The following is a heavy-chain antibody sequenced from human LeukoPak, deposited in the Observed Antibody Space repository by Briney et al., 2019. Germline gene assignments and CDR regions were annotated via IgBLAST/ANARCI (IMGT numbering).Heavy chain of an antibody. CDR1: GFTFSNYV. Sequence: GGSLRLSCAAPGFTFSNYVMIWVRQAPRRGLEWVSTITGSGANTYYADSVTGRFTISRDNSKNTLFLQMNSLRAEDTAVYYCAKDPRSGSYYNEDYWGQGTLVTVSS. CDR2: ITGSGANT. J-gene: IGHJ4*02. CDR3: AKDPRSGSYYNEDY. V-gene: IGHV3-23*01. D-gene: IGHD3-10*01.